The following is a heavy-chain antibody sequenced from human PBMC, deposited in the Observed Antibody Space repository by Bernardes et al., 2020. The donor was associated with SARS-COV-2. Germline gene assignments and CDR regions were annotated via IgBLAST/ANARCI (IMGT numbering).Heavy chain of an antibody. J-gene: IGHJ3*02. CDR1: GYTLSDLS. CDR2: FDPEDGEA. CDR3: TTSLSLIVVVYAFDI. Sequence: ASVKVSCKVSGYTLSDLSMHWVRQAPGKGLEWMGSFDPEDGEAIYAQKFLGRVTMTADTSTYTSYMELSSLRSDDTAVDYCTTSLSLIVVVYAFDIWGQGTEVSVSS. V-gene: IGHV1-24*01. D-gene: IGHD3-22*01.